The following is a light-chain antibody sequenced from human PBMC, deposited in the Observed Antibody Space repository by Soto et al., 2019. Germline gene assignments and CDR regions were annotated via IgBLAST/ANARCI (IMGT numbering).Light chain of an antibody. Sequence: QTVVTQEPSFSVSPGGTVTLTCGLSSGSVSTSYYPSWYQQTPGQAPRSLIYNTDTRSSGVPDRFSGSIIGNKAALTITGAQADDESDYYCVLFMGSGLSVFGGGTKLTVL. CDR2: NTD. V-gene: IGLV8-61*01. CDR3: VLFMGSGLSV. J-gene: IGLJ3*02. CDR1: SGSVSTSYY.